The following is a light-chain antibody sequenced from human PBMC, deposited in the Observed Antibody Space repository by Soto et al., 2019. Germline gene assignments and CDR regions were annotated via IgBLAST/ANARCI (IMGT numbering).Light chain of an antibody. CDR1: SGSVSTSYY. CDR3: MLYVRRGVVV. Sequence: QTVVTQEPSLSVSPGGTVTLTCGLSSGSVSTSYYSSWYQQTPGQAPRTLIYFTNIRSSGVPDRFSGSILGNKVALTITGAQADDESDYYCMLYVRRGVVVFGGGTKLTVL. CDR2: FTN. J-gene: IGLJ2*01. V-gene: IGLV8-61*01.